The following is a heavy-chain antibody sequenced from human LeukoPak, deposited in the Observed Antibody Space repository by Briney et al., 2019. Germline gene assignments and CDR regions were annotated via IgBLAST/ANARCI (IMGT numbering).Heavy chain of an antibody. CDR1: GFTFSSNA. V-gene: IGHV3-23*01. J-gene: IGHJ6*02. CDR2: LSGSGGST. CDR3: AKMVRRTDYGMDV. D-gene: IGHD2-8*01. Sequence: GGSLRLSCAASGFTFSSNAMSWVRQAPGKGLEWVSALSGSGGSTYYADPMKGRLNITSDNCKNTLYLLISGLKAEDTAVYYGAKMVRRTDYGMDVWGQGTTVTVSS.